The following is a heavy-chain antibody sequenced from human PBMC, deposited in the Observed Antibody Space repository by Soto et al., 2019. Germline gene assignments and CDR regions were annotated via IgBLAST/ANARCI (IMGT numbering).Heavy chain of an antibody. CDR1: GFTFSSYA. J-gene: IGHJ4*02. CDR2: ISGSGGST. CDR3: AKPGHYVGIAVAGSFDY. D-gene: IGHD6-19*01. Sequence: PGGSLRLSCAAPGFTFSSYAMSWVRQAPGKGLEWVSAISGSGGSTYYADSVKGRFTISRDNSKNTLYLQMNSLRAEDTAVYYCAKPGHYVGIAVAGSFDYWGQGTLVTVSS. V-gene: IGHV3-23*01.